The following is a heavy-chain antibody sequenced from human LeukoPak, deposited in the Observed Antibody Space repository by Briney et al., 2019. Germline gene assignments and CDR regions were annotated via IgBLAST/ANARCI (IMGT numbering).Heavy chain of an antibody. CDR2: IFSGGTT. CDR3: AELGITMIGGV. V-gene: IGHV3-53*01. Sequence: GGSLRPSCAASGFTVSSSYMTWVRQAPGKGLEWVSVIFSGGTTNYADSVKGRFTISRDNSKNTLYLQMNSLRAEDTAVYYCAELGITMIGGVWGKGTTVTISS. D-gene: IGHD3-10*02. CDR1: GFTVSSSY. J-gene: IGHJ6*04.